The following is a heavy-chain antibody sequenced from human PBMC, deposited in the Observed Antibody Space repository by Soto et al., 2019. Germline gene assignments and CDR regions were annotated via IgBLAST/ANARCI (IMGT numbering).Heavy chain of an antibody. J-gene: IGHJ4*02. V-gene: IGHV3-7*01. Sequence: GGSLRLSCAASGFTFSSYWMSWVRQAPGKGLEWVANIKQDGSEKYYVDSVKGRFTISRDNAKNSLYLQMNSLGAEDTAVYYCARDVGLRERSLSLYDFWSGYYGPFDYWGQGTLVTVSS. CDR3: ARDVGLRERSLSLYDFWSGYYGPFDY. D-gene: IGHD3-3*01. CDR1: GFTFSSYW. CDR2: IKQDGSEK.